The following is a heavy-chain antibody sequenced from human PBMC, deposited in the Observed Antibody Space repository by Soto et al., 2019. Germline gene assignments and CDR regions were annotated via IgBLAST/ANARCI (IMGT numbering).Heavy chain of an antibody. J-gene: IGHJ4*02. D-gene: IGHD1-1*01. Sequence: QVQLVQSGAEVKKPGSSVKVSCKASGGTFSSYAISWVRQAPGQGLEWMGGIIPIFGTANYAQKFQGRVTMTADESRSSAYMELRSLRSEDTAVYYCARASNAERGTIQSDYWGQGTLVTVSS. V-gene: IGHV1-69*01. CDR3: ARASNAERGTIQSDY. CDR1: GGTFSSYA. CDR2: IIPIFGTA.